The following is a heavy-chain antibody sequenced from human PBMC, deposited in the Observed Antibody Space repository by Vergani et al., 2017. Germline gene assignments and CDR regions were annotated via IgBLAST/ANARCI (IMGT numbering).Heavy chain of an antibody. Sequence: QVQLVESGGGVVQRGGSLRLSCATSGFTLSNYDMQWIRQGPGKVLEFVAFIQFDGSNQYYADSVKGRFTRSGDFSKNTLYLQMNSVRNYDTATYYCAKHLSGWGIDYWCEGAQVIVSS. CDR1: GFTLSNYD. D-gene: IGHD3-3*01. CDR2: IQFDGSNQ. J-gene: IGHJ4*02. CDR3: AKHLSGWGIDY. V-gene: IGHV3-30*02.